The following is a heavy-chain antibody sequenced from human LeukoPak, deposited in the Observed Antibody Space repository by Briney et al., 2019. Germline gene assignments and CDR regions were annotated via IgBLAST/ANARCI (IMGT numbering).Heavy chain of an antibody. CDR2: IYYSGSA. CDR3: AREVVVVPAASLGWYFDL. V-gene: IGHV4-30-4*01. D-gene: IGHD2-2*01. Sequence: SQTLSLTCTVSGGSINSNDHNWSWIRQPPGKGLEWIGYIYYSGSAYYNPSLKSRLTISVDTSKNQFSLRLTSVTAADTAVYYCAREVVVVPAASLGWYFDLWGRGTLVTVSS. CDR1: GGSINSNDHN. J-gene: IGHJ2*01.